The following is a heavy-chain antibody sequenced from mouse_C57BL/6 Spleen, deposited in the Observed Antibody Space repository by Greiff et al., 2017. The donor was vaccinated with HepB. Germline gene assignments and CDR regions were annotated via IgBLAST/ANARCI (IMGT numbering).Heavy chain of an antibody. D-gene: IGHD3-3*01. CDR1: GFTFSSYA. CDR3: ARKGSYFDY. CDR2: ISDGGSYT. Sequence: EVMLVESGGGLVKPGGSLKLSCAASGFTFSSYAMSWVRQTPEKRLEWVATISDGGSYTYYPDNVKGRFTISRDNAKNNLYLQMSHLKSEDTAMYYCARKGSYFDYWGQGTTLTVSS. V-gene: IGHV5-4*03. J-gene: IGHJ2*01.